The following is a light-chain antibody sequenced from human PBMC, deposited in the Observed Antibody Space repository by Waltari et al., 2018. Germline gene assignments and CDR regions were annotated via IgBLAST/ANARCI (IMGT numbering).Light chain of an antibody. CDR2: RND. V-gene: IGLV1-44*01. CDR3: AAWDDSLNGRWV. CDR1: ASNIGNNV. Sequence: QPVLTQPPSASGTPGHTVPISCSAAASNIGNNVVNWYQQLPGTAPKLVIYRNDLRPSGVPDRFSGSKSGTSASLAISGLQSEDEADYYCAAWDDSLNGRWVFGGGTKVTVL. J-gene: IGLJ3*02.